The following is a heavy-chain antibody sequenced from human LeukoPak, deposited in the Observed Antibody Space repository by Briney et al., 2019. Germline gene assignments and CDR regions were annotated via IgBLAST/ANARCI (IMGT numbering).Heavy chain of an antibody. CDR3: SRALEV. J-gene: IGHJ6*04. CDR2: INQDGSEK. Sequence: GGSLRLSCEVSGSIFRNHWMDWVRQAPGRGLEWVANINQDGSEKYFVDSVRGRFTIFRDNAKNTLYLQMNSLRAEDTAVYYCSRALEVWGKGTTVTVSS. V-gene: IGHV3-7*01. CDR1: GSIFRNHW.